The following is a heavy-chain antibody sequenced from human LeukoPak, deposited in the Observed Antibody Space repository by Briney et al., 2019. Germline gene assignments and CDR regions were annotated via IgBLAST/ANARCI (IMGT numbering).Heavy chain of an antibody. CDR3: ARGLYYGSGKMGFGY. Sequence: GGSLRLSCAASGFTFSSYAMSWVRQAPGKGLEWVSAISGSGGSTYYADSVKGRFTISRDNSKNTLYLQMNSLRAEDTAVYYCARGLYYGSGKMGFGYWGQGTLVTVSS. CDR1: GFTFSSYA. J-gene: IGHJ4*02. CDR2: ISGSGGST. D-gene: IGHD3-10*01. V-gene: IGHV3-23*01.